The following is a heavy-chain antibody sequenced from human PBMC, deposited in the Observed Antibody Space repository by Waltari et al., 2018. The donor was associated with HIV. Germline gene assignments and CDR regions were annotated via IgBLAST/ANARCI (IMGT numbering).Heavy chain of an antibody. J-gene: IGHJ4*02. V-gene: IGHV1-2*06. Sequence: QVRLVQSGAEVKKPGASVKVSCKASGYTFTAYYMHWVRQAPGQGLEWRWRINLNSGDTNYGQKFQGRVTKTRDTSISTAYMGLSRLRSDDTAVYYCARDSYYYDSSGFFPDFWGQGTLVTVSS. D-gene: IGHD3-22*01. CDR3: ARDSYYYDSSGFFPDF. CDR1: GYTFTAYY. CDR2: INLNSGDT.